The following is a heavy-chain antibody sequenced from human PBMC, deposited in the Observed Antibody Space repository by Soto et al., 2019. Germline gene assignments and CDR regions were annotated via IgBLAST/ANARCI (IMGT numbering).Heavy chain of an antibody. J-gene: IGHJ4*02. V-gene: IGHV3-30*18. CDR1: GFTFSSYG. D-gene: IGHD3-10*01. CDR2: ISYDGSNK. Sequence: QVQLVESGGGVVQPGESLRLSCAGSGFTFSSYGMDWVRQAQGKGLEWVAVISYDGSNKYYVDSVKGRFTISRDNSKNTLYLQMNSLRAEDTDVYYCAKDRMGAGIRGYFDYWGQGMLVTVSS. CDR3: AKDRMGAGIRGYFDY.